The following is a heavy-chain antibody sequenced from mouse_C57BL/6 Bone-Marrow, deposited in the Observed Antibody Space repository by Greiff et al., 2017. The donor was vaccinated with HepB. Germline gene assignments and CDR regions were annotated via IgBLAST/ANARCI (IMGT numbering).Heavy chain of an antibody. J-gene: IGHJ1*03. D-gene: IGHD2-1*01. Sequence: VQLQQSGAELVRPGASVKLSCTASGFNIKDDYMHWVKQRPEQGLEWIGWIDPENGDTEYASKFQGKATITADTSSNTAYLQLSSLTSKDTAVYYCTEGWYWYFDVWGTGTTVTVSS. CDR1: GFNIKDDY. CDR2: IDPENGDT. V-gene: IGHV14-4*01. CDR3: TEGWYWYFDV.